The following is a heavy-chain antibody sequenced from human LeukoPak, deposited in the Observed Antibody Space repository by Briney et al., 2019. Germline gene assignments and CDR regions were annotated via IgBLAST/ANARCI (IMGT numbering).Heavy chain of an antibody. CDR3: ARRADRATTVTSFWFFDL. CDR1: GYTFTGYY. J-gene: IGHJ2*01. V-gene: IGHV1-2*02. CDR2: INPNSGDT. Sequence: GASVKVSCKASGYTFTGYYMYWVRQAPGQGLEWMGWINPNSGDTNYAQEFQGRVTMTRDTSISTVYMELSRLRSDDTAVYYCARRADRATTVTSFWFFDLWGRGSLVTVSS. D-gene: IGHD4-17*01.